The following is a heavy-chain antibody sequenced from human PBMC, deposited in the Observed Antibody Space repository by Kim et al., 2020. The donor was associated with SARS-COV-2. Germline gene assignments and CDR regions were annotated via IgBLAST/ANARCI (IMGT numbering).Heavy chain of an antibody. CDR1: GYSFSIYA. V-gene: IGHV3-30*03. CDR3: ARDGVSGRESAAGMIYYFDS. CDR2: ISSDGSTK. Sequence: GGSLRLSCVASGYSFSIYAFHWVRQAPGKGPEWVAVISSDGSTKYYADSLKGRFTISRDNSKNTLYLQMNNLRPDDTALYFCARDGVSGRESAAGMIYYFDSWGQGTLVTVAS. D-gene: IGHD6-13*01. J-gene: IGHJ4*02.